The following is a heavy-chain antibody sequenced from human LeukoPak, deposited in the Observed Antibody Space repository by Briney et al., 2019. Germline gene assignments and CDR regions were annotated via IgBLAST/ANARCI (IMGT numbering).Heavy chain of an antibody. CDR3: ARQIASAGTAGFDF. CDR1: GDSISSYY. J-gene: IGHJ4*02. D-gene: IGHD6-13*01. Sequence: PSETLSLTCIVSGDSISSYYWSWIRQPAGKGLEWIGRIYSTGSTNYNPSLKSRVAMSVDTSKNQFSLRLRSVTAADTAVYYCARQIASAGTAGFDFWGREPGSPSPQ. CDR2: IYSTGST. V-gene: IGHV4-4*07.